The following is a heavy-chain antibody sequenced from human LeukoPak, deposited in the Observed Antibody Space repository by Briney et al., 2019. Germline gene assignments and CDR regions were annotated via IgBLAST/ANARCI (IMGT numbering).Heavy chain of an antibody. Sequence: SQTLSLTCAVSGGSISSGGYSWSWIRQPAGKGLEWIGYIYHSGSTYYNPSLKSRVTISVDRSKNQFSLKLSSVTAADTAVYYCATNTAMANDAFDIWGQGTMVTVSS. CDR3: ATNTAMANDAFDI. CDR2: IYHSGST. CDR1: GGSISSGGYS. D-gene: IGHD5-18*01. V-gene: IGHV4-30-2*01. J-gene: IGHJ3*02.